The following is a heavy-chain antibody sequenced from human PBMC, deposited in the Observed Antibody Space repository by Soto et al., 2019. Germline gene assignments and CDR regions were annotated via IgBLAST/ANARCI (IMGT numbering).Heavy chain of an antibody. Sequence: EVQLVESGGGLVQPGGSLRLSCAASGFPFSHYWMSWVRQVPGKGLAWVSNIKEDGSEKYYVDSVKGRFTISRDNAKNSVHLQMNSLRDEDTAVYYCVRFSILVSGRGRGAFFDSWGQGTPVTVSS. D-gene: IGHD6-19*01. CDR3: VRFSILVSGRGRGAFFDS. V-gene: IGHV3-7*03. CDR1: GFPFSHYW. J-gene: IGHJ4*02. CDR2: IKEDGSEK.